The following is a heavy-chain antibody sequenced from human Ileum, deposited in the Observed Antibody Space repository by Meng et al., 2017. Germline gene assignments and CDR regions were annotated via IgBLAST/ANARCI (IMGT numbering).Heavy chain of an antibody. D-gene: IGHD4-23*01. CDR1: GGSINCSNW. CDR3: ARESHYGGNFVTFDY. Sequence: QVHRHESAAWGAELSGTPSLPCAYAGGSINCSNWGGWVRQPPGKGLEWFGEIYHSGSTNYNPSLKSRVPISIDKSKNQFPLKLSSVTAADTAVYYCARESHYGGNFVTFDYWGQGTLVTVSS. J-gene: IGHJ4*02. V-gene: IGHV4-4*02. CDR2: IYHSGST.